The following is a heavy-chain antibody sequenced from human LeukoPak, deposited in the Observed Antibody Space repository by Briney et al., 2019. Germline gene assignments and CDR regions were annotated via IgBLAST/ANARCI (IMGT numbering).Heavy chain of an antibody. D-gene: IGHD3-10*01. CDR2: ISSSSSFI. J-gene: IGHJ4*02. V-gene: IGHV3-21*04. Sequence: GGSLRLSCAASGFTFSRYSMNWVRQAPGKGLEWVSSISSSSSFIYYADSVKGRFTISRDNSKNTLYLQMNSLRAEDTAVYYCAKGASYYYGSGSKGSLDYWGQGTLVTVSS. CDR3: AKGASYYYGSGSKGSLDY. CDR1: GFTFSRYS.